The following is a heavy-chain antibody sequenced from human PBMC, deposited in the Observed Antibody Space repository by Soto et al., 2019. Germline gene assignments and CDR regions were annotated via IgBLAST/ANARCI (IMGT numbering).Heavy chain of an antibody. D-gene: IGHD2-21*01. V-gene: IGHV3-74*01. CDR1: GFAFSSHW. Sequence: GGSLRLSCAASGFAFSSHWMHWVRQAPGKGLVWVSRIESDGSSTNYADSVKGRFTVSRDNAKNTLYLQMNSLRVEDTAVYYCARDRAEPIGDYHPLFDSWGLGTLVTVSP. J-gene: IGHJ4*02. CDR3: ARDRAEPIGDYHPLFDS. CDR2: IESDGSST.